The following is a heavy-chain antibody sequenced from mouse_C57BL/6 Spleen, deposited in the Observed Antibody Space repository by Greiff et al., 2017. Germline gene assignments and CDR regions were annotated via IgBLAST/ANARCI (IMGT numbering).Heavy chain of an antibody. Sequence: EVQLQQSGPELVKPGASVKMSCKASGYTFTDYNMHWVKQSHGKSLEWIGYINPNNGGTRYNQKFKGKATLTVNKSSSTAYMELRSLTSEDSAVYYCASSTGTGAMDYWGQGTSVTVSS. CDR1: GYTFTDYN. CDR2: INPNNGGT. J-gene: IGHJ4*01. D-gene: IGHD4-1*01. CDR3: ASSTGTGAMDY. V-gene: IGHV1-22*01.